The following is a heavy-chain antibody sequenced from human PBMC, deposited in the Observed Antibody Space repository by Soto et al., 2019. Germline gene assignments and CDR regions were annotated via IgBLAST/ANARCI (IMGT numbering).Heavy chain of an antibody. V-gene: IGHV3-74*01. CDR1: GFTFSTSW. Sequence: EVQLVESGGGLVQPGGSLRLSCAASGFTFSTSWMHWVRQAPGKGLVWVSRINADGSTINYADSVKGRFTISRDNAKNTLYLQVNSLGDEDTAVYYCARAGNYRFDYWGPGTLVTVSS. D-gene: IGHD1-7*01. CDR2: INADGSTI. J-gene: IGHJ4*02. CDR3: ARAGNYRFDY.